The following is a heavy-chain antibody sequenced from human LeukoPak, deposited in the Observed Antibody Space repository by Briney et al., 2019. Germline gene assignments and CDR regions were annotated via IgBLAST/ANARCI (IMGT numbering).Heavy chain of an antibody. D-gene: IGHD3-3*01. Sequence: PVGCLRLSCAASAFTFSTYSMNWVRQAPGKGLEWVSSISSSSSYIFYADSVKGRFTISRDNAKNTLYVQMNSLRAEDTAVYYCAKFLAFGIITPFGSWGQGTLVTVSS. J-gene: IGHJ5*02. V-gene: IGHV3-21*04. CDR3: AKFLAFGIITPFGS. CDR2: ISSSSSYI. CDR1: AFTFSTYS.